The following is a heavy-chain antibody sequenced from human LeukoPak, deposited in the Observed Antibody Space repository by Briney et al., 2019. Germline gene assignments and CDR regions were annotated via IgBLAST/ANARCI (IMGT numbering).Heavy chain of an antibody. J-gene: IGHJ6*03. V-gene: IGHV4-59*08. CDR2: IFYGGST. D-gene: IGHD3-10*01. Sequence: PSETLSLTCTVSGGSIIPHYWSWIRQPPGKGLECIGYIFYGGSTNYNPSLKSRVTISVDTSKNQFSLKLSSVTAADTAVYYCARFPFGRGTPYYFYMDVWGKGTTVTVSS. CDR1: GGSIIPHY. CDR3: ARFPFGRGTPYYFYMDV.